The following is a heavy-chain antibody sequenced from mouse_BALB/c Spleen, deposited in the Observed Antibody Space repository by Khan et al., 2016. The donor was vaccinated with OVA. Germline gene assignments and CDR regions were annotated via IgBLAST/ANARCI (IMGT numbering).Heavy chain of an antibody. Sequence: VQLVESGAELARPGASVKMSCKASGYTFTSFTMHWVKQRPGQGLEWIGYINPSSDYTNYNQKFKDKATLTADKSSSTAYMQLSSLTSEDSAVYYCARIYYDYDGYYAMDFWGQGTSVTVSS. CDR1: GYTFTSFT. CDR2: INPSSDYT. CDR3: ARIYYDYDGYYAMDF. D-gene: IGHD2-4*01. J-gene: IGHJ4*01. V-gene: IGHV1-4*01.